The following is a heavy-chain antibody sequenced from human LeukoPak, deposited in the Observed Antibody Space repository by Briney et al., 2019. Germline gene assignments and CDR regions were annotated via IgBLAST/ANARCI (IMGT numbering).Heavy chain of an antibody. CDR1: GFTFSSYA. CDR3: AKVDYNSGSFFDY. J-gene: IGHJ4*02. CDR2: ISSSSSTI. Sequence: PGGSLRLSCAASGFTFSSYAMSWVRQAPGKGLEWVSYISSSSSTIYYADSVKGRFTISRDNSKNTVYLQINSLRAEDTAVYYCAKVDYNSGSFFDYWGQGTLVTVSS. D-gene: IGHD3-10*01. V-gene: IGHV3-48*01.